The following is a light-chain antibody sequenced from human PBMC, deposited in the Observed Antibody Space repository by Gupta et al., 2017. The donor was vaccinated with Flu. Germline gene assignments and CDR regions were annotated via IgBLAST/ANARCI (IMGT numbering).Light chain of an antibody. J-gene: IGKJ2*01. CDR3: QQYSSYPYT. V-gene: IGKV1-5*03. CDR1: QSVSAY. Sequence: GDRVTITCRASQSVSAYLAWYLQKPGKAPKLLIYKASTLESGVPSRFGGSGSGTDFTLTISGLQPDDFATYYCQQYSSYPYTFGQGTNLDIK. CDR2: KAS.